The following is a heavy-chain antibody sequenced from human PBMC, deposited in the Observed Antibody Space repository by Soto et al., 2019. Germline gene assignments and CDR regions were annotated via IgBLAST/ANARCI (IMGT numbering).Heavy chain of an antibody. CDR1: GLEVSYNY. Sequence: GGSLRLSCAASGLEVSYNYMNWVRQAPGKGLEWVSVLYNSETTYYAESVKGRFTISRDTVKNTVYLEMNNLRVDDTAVYYCARDKTQGAGWFDPWGRGTLVTVSS. V-gene: IGHV3-53*01. CDR2: LYNSETT. CDR3: ARDKTQGAGWFDP. J-gene: IGHJ5*02.